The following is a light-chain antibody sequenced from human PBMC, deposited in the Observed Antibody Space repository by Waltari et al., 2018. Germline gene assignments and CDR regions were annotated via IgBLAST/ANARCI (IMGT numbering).Light chain of an antibody. CDR1: QSVSNW. J-gene: IGKJ4*01. CDR3: QHYNSYPLT. Sequence: DIQLTQSPSTLPASVGVRVTLTCRASQSVSNWLAWYQQKPGKAPKLLIYRASILESGVPSRFSGSGSGTEFTLTISSLQPEDFATYFCQHYNSYPLTFGGGTKVDI. CDR2: RAS. V-gene: IGKV1-5*03.